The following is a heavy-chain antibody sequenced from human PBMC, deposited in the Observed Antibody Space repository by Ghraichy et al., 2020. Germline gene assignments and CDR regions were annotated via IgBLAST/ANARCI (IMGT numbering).Heavy chain of an antibody. CDR1: GFTFSNYG. D-gene: IGHD2-2*01. V-gene: IGHV3-30*04. J-gene: IGHJ6*03. Sequence: LSLTCTASGFTFSNYGVHWVRQAPGKGLEWVAIISYDGSNKVYADSVKGRFTISRDNSKNTVYLQMSSLRAEDTAVYYCARDHFVVVPTAMYFYYMDVWGKGTAVTVSS. CDR3: ARDHFVVVPTAMYFYYMDV. CDR2: ISYDGSNK.